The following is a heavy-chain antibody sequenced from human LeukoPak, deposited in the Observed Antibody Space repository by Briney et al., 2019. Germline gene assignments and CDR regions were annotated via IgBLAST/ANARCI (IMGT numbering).Heavy chain of an antibody. V-gene: IGHV4-34*01. CDR3: ARGPRLNWNYRGDFDY. CDR1: GGSFSGYY. Sequence: SETLSLTCAVYGGSFSGYYWSWIRQSPGKGLEWIGEINQSGNTNYSPSLKSRVTISVDTSKNQFSLKLSSVTAADTAVYYCARGPRLNWNYRGDFDYWGQGTLVTVSS. J-gene: IGHJ4*02. D-gene: IGHD1-7*01. CDR2: INQSGNT.